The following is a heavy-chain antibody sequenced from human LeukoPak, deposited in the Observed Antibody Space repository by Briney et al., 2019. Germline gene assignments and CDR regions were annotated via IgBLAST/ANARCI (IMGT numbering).Heavy chain of an antibody. J-gene: IGHJ4*02. D-gene: IGHD3-10*01. CDR2: MNPNSGDT. CDR1: GYTFTNYD. V-gene: IGHV1-8*01. Sequence: ASVKVSCKASGYTFTNYDINWVRQAAGQGLEWMGWMNPNSGDTDYVVKFRGKVTMTRDTSTSTAYMELSSLTYEDSAIYYCTRSGFGGGVHFDFWGQGTPVTVSS. CDR3: TRSGFGGGVHFDF.